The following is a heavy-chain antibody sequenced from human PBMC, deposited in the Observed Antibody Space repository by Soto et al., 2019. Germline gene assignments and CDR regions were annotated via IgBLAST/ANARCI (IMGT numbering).Heavy chain of an antibody. CDR2: IYHSGST. D-gene: IGHD2-2*01. CDR1: GGSISSGGYS. J-gene: IGHJ5*02. CDR3: ARVLRSTSYKRFWFDP. Sequence: SETLSLTCAVSGGSISSGGYSWSWIRQPPGKGLEWIGYIYHSGSTYYNPSLKSRVTISVDRSKNQFSLKLSSVTAADTAVYYCARVLRSTSYKRFWFDPCGQGTLDTVSS. V-gene: IGHV4-30-2*01.